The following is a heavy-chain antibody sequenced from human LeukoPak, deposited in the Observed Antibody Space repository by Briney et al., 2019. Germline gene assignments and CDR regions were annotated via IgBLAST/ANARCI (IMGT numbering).Heavy chain of an antibody. D-gene: IGHD6-13*01. Sequence: PSETLSLTCTVSGGSISSYYWSWIRQPPGKGLEWIGSIYYSGSTYYNPSLKSRVTISVDTSKNQFSLKLSSVTAADTAVYYCARDGSIAAAGSFDYWGQGTLVTVSS. J-gene: IGHJ4*02. CDR2: IYYSGST. CDR1: GGSISSYY. CDR3: ARDGSIAAAGSFDY. V-gene: IGHV4-59*12.